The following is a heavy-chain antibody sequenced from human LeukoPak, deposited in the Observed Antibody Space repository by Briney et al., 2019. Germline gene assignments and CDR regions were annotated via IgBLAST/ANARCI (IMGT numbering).Heavy chain of an antibody. Sequence: ASVKVSCKASGYTFTSYGISWVRQAPGQGLEWMGWISAYNGNTNYAQKLQGRVTMTTDTSTSTAYMELRSLRSDDTALYYCAKDGPVAGTRWTVNYYGMDVWGQGTTVTVSS. D-gene: IGHD6-19*01. CDR1: GYTFTSYG. CDR2: ISAYNGNT. V-gene: IGHV1-18*01. J-gene: IGHJ6*02. CDR3: AKDGPVAGTRWTVNYYGMDV.